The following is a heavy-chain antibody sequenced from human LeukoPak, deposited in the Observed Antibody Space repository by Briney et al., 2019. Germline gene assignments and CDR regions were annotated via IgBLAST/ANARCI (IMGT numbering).Heavy chain of an antibody. J-gene: IGHJ4*02. D-gene: IGHD3-22*01. CDR2: INHSGST. V-gene: IGHV4-34*01. CDR3: ARRFRGYYDSSGYYRY. Sequence: SETLSLTCAVYGGSFSGYYWSWIRQPPGKGLEWIGEINHSGSTNYNPSLKSRVTLSVDTSKNQFSLKLSSVTAADTAVYYCARRFRGYYDSSGYYRYWGQGTLVTVSS. CDR1: GGSFSGYY.